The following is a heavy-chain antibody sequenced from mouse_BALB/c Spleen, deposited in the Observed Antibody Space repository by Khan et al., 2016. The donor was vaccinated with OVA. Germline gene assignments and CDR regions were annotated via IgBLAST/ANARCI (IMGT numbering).Heavy chain of an antibody. J-gene: IGHJ2*01. CDR3: TRGDPGNFDY. Sequence: QVQLHQSGAELVRPGASVKLSCKTSGYTFTNYWINWVKQRPGQGLEWIGNIYPSDSYTNYNQKFKDKATLTVDKSSSTAYMQLTSPTSEDSAVYYCTRGDPGNFDYWGHGTTLTVSS. D-gene: IGHD2-13*01. CDR2: IYPSDSYT. CDR1: GYTFTNYW. V-gene: IGHV1-69*02.